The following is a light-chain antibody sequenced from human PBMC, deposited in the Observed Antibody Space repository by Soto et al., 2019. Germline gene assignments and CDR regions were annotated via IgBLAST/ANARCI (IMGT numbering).Light chain of an antibody. V-gene: IGKV3-20*01. CDR1: KSVSSSY. Sequence: EIVLTQSRGTLSLSPGERATLSCRSSKSVSSSYLAWYQQKPGQAPRLLIYGASSRATGIPDRFSGSGSGTDFTLTISRLEPEDFAVYYCQQYGSSPTWTFGQGTKVDIK. CDR2: GAS. J-gene: IGKJ1*01. CDR3: QQYGSSPTWT.